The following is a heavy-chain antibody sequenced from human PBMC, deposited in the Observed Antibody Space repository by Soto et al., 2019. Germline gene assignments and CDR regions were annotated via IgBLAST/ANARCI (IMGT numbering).Heavy chain of an antibody. J-gene: IGHJ4*02. CDR2: ISAYNGNT. D-gene: IGHD4-17*01. Sequence: GASVKVSCKASGYTFTSYGISWVRQAPGQGLEWMGWISAYNGNTNYAQKLQGRVTMTTDTSTSTAYMELRSLRSDDTAVYYCARAQTNGDYVETYYFDYWGQGTLVTVSS. CDR3: ARAQTNGDYVETYYFDY. CDR1: GYTFTSYG. V-gene: IGHV1-18*01.